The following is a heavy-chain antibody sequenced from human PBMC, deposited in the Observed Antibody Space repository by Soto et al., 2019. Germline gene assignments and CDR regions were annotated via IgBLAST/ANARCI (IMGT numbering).Heavy chain of an antibody. D-gene: IGHD2-2*02. Sequence: GESLKISCKGSGYSFTSYWISWVRQMPGKGLEWMGRIDPSDSYTNYSPSFQGHVTISADKSISTAYLQWSSLKASDTAMYYCARLMNDCSSTSCYTYYYYGMDVWGQGTTVTVSS. CDR2: IDPSDSYT. CDR1: GYSFTSYW. J-gene: IGHJ6*02. V-gene: IGHV5-10-1*01. CDR3: ARLMNDCSSTSCYTYYYYGMDV.